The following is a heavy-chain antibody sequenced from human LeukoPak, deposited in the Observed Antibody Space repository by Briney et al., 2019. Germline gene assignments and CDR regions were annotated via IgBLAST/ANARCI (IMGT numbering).Heavy chain of an antibody. D-gene: IGHD3-3*01. CDR3: ARDQRRRTTIFGVVSFPPYYYYMDV. Sequence: SVKVSCKASGGTFSSYAISWVRQAPEQGLEWMGRIIPIFGTANYAQKFQGRVTITTDESTSTAYMELSSLRSEDTAVYYCARDQRRRTTIFGVVSFPPYYYYMDVWGKGTTVTVSS. CDR2: IIPIFGTA. CDR1: GGTFSSYA. J-gene: IGHJ6*03. V-gene: IGHV1-69*05.